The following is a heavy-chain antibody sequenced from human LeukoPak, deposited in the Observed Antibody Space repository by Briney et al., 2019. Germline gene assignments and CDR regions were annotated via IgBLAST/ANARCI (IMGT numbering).Heavy chain of an antibody. CDR2: ISYSGNI. J-gene: IGHJ4*02. V-gene: IGHV4-59*01. CDR1: GGSISSYY. CDR3: ARDGGTSYDFWSGYYY. Sequence: ESGPRLVKPSETLSLTCTVSGGSISSYYWSWIRQPPGKGLEWIGYISYSGNINYNPSLKSRVTISVDTSKNQFSLKLSSATAANTAVYYCARDGGTSYDFWSGYYYWGQGTLVTVSS. D-gene: IGHD3-3*01.